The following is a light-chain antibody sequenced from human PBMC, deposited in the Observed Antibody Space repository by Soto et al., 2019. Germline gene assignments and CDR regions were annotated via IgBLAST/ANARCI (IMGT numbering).Light chain of an antibody. CDR1: QRVSSSF. V-gene: IGKV3-20*01. CDR2: GTS. J-gene: IGKJ1*01. CDR3: QRYRSSWT. Sequence: EIVLTQSPGTLSLSPGERATLSCRASQRVSSSFLAWYQQKPGQPPRLLIYGTSSRATGIPERFSGSGSGTDFTLTISRLEPEDFAVYYCQRYRSSWTSGRGTKVEVK.